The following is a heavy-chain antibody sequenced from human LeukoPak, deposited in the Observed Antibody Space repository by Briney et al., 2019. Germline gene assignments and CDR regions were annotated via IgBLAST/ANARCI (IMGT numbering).Heavy chain of an antibody. CDR1: GASISSGSHH. D-gene: IGHD3-10*01. CDR2: IYTSGST. Sequence: PSETLSLTCTVSGASISSGSHHWSWIRQPAGKGLEWIGRIYTSGSTNYNPSLKSRVSISVDMSKNQFSLKLSSVTAADTAVYYFARDKGGFLYFGEYDPWGQGTLVTVSS. J-gene: IGHJ5*02. V-gene: IGHV4-61*02. CDR3: ARDKGGFLYFGEYDP.